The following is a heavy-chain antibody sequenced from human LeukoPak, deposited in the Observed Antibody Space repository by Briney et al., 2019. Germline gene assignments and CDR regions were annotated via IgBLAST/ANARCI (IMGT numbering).Heavy chain of an antibody. CDR2: IASDGSST. D-gene: IGHD6-13*01. Sequence: GSLRLSCAASGFTFSSYWMNWVRQAPGKGLVWVSRIASDGSSTTYADSVKGRFSISRDNAKNTLYLQMNSLRVEDTAVYYCAKDKFSSSWRGYFDYWGQGTLVTVSS. V-gene: IGHV3-74*01. J-gene: IGHJ4*02. CDR1: GFTFSSYW. CDR3: AKDKFSSSWRGYFDY.